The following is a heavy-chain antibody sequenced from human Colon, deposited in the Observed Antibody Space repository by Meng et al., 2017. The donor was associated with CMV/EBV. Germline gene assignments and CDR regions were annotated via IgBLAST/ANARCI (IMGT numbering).Heavy chain of an antibody. Sequence: SETLSLTCNVSGGPISIYYWSWIRQPPGKGLEWIGYVYYSGRTNYNLSLKSRVTISVDTSKNQFSLKLSSVTAADTAVYYCARVALGASTEIYYFDYWGQGTLVTVSS. CDR3: ARVALGASTEIYYFDY. V-gene: IGHV4-59*01. D-gene: IGHD1-26*01. J-gene: IGHJ4*02. CDR1: GGPISIYY. CDR2: VYYSGRT.